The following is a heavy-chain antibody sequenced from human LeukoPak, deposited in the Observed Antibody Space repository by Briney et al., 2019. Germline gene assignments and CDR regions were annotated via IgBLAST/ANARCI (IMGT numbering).Heavy chain of an antibody. J-gene: IGHJ6*03. Sequence: AASLQISCKAAGSFFTSYWLCVGRQLPGKRLEWMGIIYPSDSDTRYNPSFQGQVIISADKSISTAYLQWSSLKASDTAMYYCARHRRYCSGGSCPKGYYMDVWGKGTTVTVSS. CDR3: ARHRRYCSGGSCPKGYYMDV. D-gene: IGHD2-15*01. CDR2: IYPSDSDT. V-gene: IGHV5-51*01. CDR1: GSFFTSYW.